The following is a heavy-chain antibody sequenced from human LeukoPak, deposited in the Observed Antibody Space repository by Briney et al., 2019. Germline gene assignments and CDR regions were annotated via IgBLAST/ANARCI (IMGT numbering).Heavy chain of an antibody. Sequence: GGSLRLSCAASGFTFSSYWMSWVRQAPGKGLEWVANIKQDGSEKYYVDSVKGRFTISRDNAKNSLYLQMNSLRAEDTAVYYCAREPSSSWFEGIYYYYYYYMDVWGKGTTVTVSS. CDR3: AREPSSSWFEGIYYYYYYYMDV. V-gene: IGHV3-7*01. CDR2: IKQDGSEK. D-gene: IGHD6-13*01. CDR1: GFTFSSYW. J-gene: IGHJ6*03.